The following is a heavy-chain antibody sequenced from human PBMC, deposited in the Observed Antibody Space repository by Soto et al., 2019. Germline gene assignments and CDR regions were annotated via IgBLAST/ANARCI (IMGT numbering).Heavy chain of an antibody. V-gene: IGHV1-69*01. D-gene: IGHD6-13*01. CDR1: GGTFSSYA. CDR2: IIPIFGTA. CDR3: ALLPLRGVGAAADNYYYGMDV. J-gene: IGHJ6*02. Sequence: QVQLVQSGAEVKKPGSSVKVSCKASGGTFSSYAISWVRQAPGQGLEWMGGIIPIFGTANYAQKFQGRVTITADESTSTAYMELSSLRSEDTAVYYCALLPLRGVGAAADNYYYGMDVWGQGTTVTVSS.